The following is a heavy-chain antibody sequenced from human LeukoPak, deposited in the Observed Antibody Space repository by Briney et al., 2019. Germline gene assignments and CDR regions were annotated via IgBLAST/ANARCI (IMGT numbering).Heavy chain of an antibody. CDR3: ARDLGVRGMDV. J-gene: IGHJ6*02. Sequence: SSETLSLTCAVYGGSFSGYYWSWIRQPPGKGLEWIGEINHSGSTNYNPSLKSRITISVDTSKTQFSLRLSSVSAADTAIYYCARDLGVRGMDVWGQGTTVTVSS. V-gene: IGHV4-34*09. CDR1: GGSFSGYY. D-gene: IGHD2-21*01. CDR2: INHSGST.